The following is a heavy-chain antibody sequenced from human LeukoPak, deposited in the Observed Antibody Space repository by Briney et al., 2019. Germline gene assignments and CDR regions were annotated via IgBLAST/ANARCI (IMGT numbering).Heavy chain of an antibody. V-gene: IGHV1-69*04. CDR1: GGTFSSYA. CDR3: ARGAPYYDILTGYYKLSEDYYYYYGMDV. CDR2: IIPILGIA. D-gene: IGHD3-9*01. J-gene: IGHJ6*02. Sequence: ASVKVSCKASGGTFSSYAISWVRQAPGQGLEWMGRIIPILGIANYAQKFQGRVRITADKSTSTAYMELSSLRSEDTAVYYCARGAPYYDILTGYYKLSEDYYYYYGMDVWGQGTTVTVSS.